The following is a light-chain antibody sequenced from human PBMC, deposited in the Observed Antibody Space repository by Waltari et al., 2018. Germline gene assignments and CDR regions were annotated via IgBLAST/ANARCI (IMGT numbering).Light chain of an antibody. V-gene: IGKV3-20*01. CDR3: QHYVRLPVT. CDR1: PSIGKY. Sequence: DIVLTQFPGTLSLSAGERATLSCRASPSIGKYLAWYQLRPGQAPRLLIYDAYSRAAGIPDRFSGSGSGTDFSLTISRLEPDDFAMYYCQHYVRLPVTFGQGTKVEIK. J-gene: IGKJ1*01. CDR2: DAY.